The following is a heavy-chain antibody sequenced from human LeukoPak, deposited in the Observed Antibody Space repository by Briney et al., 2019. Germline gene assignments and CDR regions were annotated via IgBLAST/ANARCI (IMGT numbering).Heavy chain of an antibody. Sequence: GGSLRLSCAASGFTFSSYEMNWVRQAPGKGLEWVSYISSSGSTIYYADSVKGRFTISRDNAKNSLYLQMNSLRAEDTAVYYCARDLSLLAPGYSSGWYFFASGGTQDYWGQGTLVTASS. V-gene: IGHV3-48*03. D-gene: IGHD6-19*01. CDR1: GFTFSSYE. CDR3: ARDLSLLAPGYSSGWYFFASGGTQDY. J-gene: IGHJ4*02. CDR2: ISSSGSTI.